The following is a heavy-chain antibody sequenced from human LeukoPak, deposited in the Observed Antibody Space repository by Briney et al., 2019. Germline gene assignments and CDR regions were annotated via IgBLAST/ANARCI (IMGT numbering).Heavy chain of an antibody. CDR2: IYYSGST. V-gene: IGHV4-30-4*01. Sequence: SQTLPLTCTVSGGSISSGDYYWSWIRQPPGKGLEWIGYIYYSGSTYYNPSLKSRVTISVDTSKNQFSLKLSSVTAADTAVYYCARVNRRIDAFDIWGQGTMVTVSS. CDR1: GGSISSGDYY. D-gene: IGHD1-14*01. CDR3: ARVNRRIDAFDI. J-gene: IGHJ3*02.